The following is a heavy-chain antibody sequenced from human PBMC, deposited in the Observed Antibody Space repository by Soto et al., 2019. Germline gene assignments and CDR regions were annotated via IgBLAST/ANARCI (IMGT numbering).Heavy chain of an antibody. J-gene: IGHJ6*02. CDR3: ARDRGRAYYYYYYGMDV. CDR1: GFTFSSYA. V-gene: IGHV3-30*04. D-gene: IGHD3-10*01. CDR2: ISDDGSER. Sequence: LRLSCAASGFTFSSYAMHWVRQAPARGLEWVAVISDDGSERTYADSVKGRFTISRDNSNNTLSLQMNSLRGEDTAVYYCARDRGRAYYYYYYGMDVWGQGTTVTVSS.